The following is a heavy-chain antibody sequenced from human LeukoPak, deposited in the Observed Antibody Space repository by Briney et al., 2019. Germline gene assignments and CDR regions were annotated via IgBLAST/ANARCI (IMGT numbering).Heavy chain of an antibody. D-gene: IGHD4-17*01. CDR1: GFTFSSYG. Sequence: GGSLRLSCAASGFTFSSYGMSWVRQAPGKGLEWVSSISGSGGSTYHADSVKGRFTISRDNSRNTLYLQMNSLRAEDTAVYYCAKAYDYGDLRYFDYWGQGTLVTVSS. V-gene: IGHV3-23*01. CDR3: AKAYDYGDLRYFDY. CDR2: ISGSGGST. J-gene: IGHJ4*02.